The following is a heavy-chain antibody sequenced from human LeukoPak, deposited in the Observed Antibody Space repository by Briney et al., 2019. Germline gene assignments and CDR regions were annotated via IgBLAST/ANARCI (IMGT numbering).Heavy chain of an antibody. CDR2: ISGSGGST. D-gene: IGHD6-13*01. Sequence: GGSLRLSCAASGFTFSSYAMSWVRQAPGKGLEWVSAISGSGGSTYYADSVKGRFTISRDNSKNTLYLQMNSLSAEDTAVYYCAKGSRSWYLNWFDPWGQGTLVTVSS. CDR3: AKGSRSWYLNWFDP. CDR1: GFTFSSYA. J-gene: IGHJ5*02. V-gene: IGHV3-23*01.